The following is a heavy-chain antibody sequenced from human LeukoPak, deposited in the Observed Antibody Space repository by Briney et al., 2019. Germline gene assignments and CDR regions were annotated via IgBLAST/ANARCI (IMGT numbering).Heavy chain of an antibody. D-gene: IGHD2-15*01. V-gene: IGHV3-15*01. CDR2: IKSKTDGGTT. CDR1: GFTFSNAL. Sequence: GGSLRLSCAASGFTFSNALMSWVRQAPGKGLEWVGRIKSKTDGGTTDYAAPVKGRFTISRDDSKNTLYLQMNSLKTEDTAVYYCTTDQGPYCSGGSCYAWGQGTLATVSS. CDR3: TTDQGPYCSGGSCYA. J-gene: IGHJ5*02.